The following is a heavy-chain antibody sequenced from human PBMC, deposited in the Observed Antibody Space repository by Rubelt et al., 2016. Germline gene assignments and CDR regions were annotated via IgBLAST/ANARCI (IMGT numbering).Heavy chain of an antibody. CDR3: TRDWQGSKDYGVEY. D-gene: IGHD3-16*01. CDR2: IKREGTTK. V-gene: IGHV3-7*03. CDR1: GFIFSKYW. Sequence: EVQLVESGGGLVQPGGSLRICCAGSGFIFSKYWMSWVRQAPGKGLEWVANIKREGTTKYYVDSVKGRFTISRNNDKISMCLKRNSLRVEDKAGYYCTRDWQGSKDYGVEYWGQGNLVTVSS. J-gene: IGHJ4*01.